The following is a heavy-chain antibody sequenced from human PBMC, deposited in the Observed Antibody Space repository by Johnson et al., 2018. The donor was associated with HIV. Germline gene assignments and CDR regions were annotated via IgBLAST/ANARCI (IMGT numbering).Heavy chain of an antibody. CDR3: ARVWVVEVARGAFDI. CDR1: GFSVSNNY. D-gene: IGHD2-15*01. Sequence: QVQLVESGGGLVQPGGSLRLSCAASGFSVSNNYMSWVRQATGKGLEWVALIRYDGSNKYYADSVKGRFTISRDNAKNSMYLQMNSLRGEDTAVYYCARVWVVEVARGAFDIWGQGTMVTVSS. CDR2: IRYDGSNK. J-gene: IGHJ3*02. V-gene: IGHV3-33*08.